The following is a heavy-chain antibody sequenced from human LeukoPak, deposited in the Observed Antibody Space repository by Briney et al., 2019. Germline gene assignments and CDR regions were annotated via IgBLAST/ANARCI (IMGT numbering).Heavy chain of an antibody. CDR3: AEDVDHYDCTGKGLVDF. J-gene: IGHJ3*01. CDR1: GYTFTGYY. Sequence: ASVKVSCKASGYTFTGYYMHWVRQSPGQGLEWMGWINPNGGGTNYAQKFQGRVTMTRDTSISTAYMELSRLKSDDAAVYYCAEDVDHYDCTGKGLVDFWGQGTMVTVSS. CDR2: INPNGGGT. D-gene: IGHD3-22*01. V-gene: IGHV1-2*02.